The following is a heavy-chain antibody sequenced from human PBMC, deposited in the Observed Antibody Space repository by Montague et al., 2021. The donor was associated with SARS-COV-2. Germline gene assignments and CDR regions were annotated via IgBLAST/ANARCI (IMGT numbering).Heavy chain of an antibody. CDR1: GGSISRYS. CDR2: IYNSGST. CDR3: ARVGRGSSWYEVAFDI. J-gene: IGHJ3*02. Sequence: SETLSLTSTLSGGSISRYSWTWIRQPPGKGLEWIGYIYNSGSTNYNPSLTSRVTIPVDTSKSQFSLKLSSVAAADTAVYYCARVGRGSSWYEVAFDIWGQGTMVTVSS. V-gene: IGHV4-59*01. D-gene: IGHD6-13*01.